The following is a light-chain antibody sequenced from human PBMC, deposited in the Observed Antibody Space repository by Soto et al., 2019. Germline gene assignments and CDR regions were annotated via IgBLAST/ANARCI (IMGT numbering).Light chain of an antibody. CDR2: EGS. CDR1: SSDVGSYNL. Sequence: QSALTQPASVSGSPGQSITISCTGTSSDVGSYNLVSWYQQHPGKAPNLMIYEGSKRPSAVSNRFSGYKSGNTASLTISGLQAEDEADYYCCSYAGSSTVVFGGGTKLTVL. V-gene: IGLV2-23*01. J-gene: IGLJ2*01. CDR3: CSYAGSSTVV.